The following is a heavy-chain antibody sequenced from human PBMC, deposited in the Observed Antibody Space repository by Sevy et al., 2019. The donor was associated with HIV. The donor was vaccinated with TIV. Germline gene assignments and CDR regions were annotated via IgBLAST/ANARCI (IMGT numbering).Heavy chain of an antibody. V-gene: IGHV3-33*01. J-gene: IGHJ4*02. Sequence: GGSLRLSCAASGFTFSNLGMHWVHQAAGKELEWVAAIVSDGTTKYYGDSVKGRFTISRDNSKNTLYLQMSRLTGEDTAVYYCSRDSGSDWYVDHWGQGTLVTVSS. CDR2: IVSDGTTK. CDR1: GFTFSNLG. CDR3: SRDSGSDWYVDH. D-gene: IGHD2-21*02.